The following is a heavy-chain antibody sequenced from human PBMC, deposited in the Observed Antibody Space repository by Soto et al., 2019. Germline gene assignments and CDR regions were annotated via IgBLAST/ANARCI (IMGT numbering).Heavy chain of an antibody. CDR1: GFTFSSYV. V-gene: IGHV3-23*01. Sequence: GGSLRLSCAASGFTFSSYVMYWVRQAPGKGLEWVSVFSGSGATTYYADSVKGRFTISRDNSKNTLHLQMNNLRDEDTARYYCAKKAVMITGNYYFDFWGQGTLVTVSS. CDR3: AKKAVMITGNYYFDF. CDR2: FSGSGATT. D-gene: IGHD1-20*01. J-gene: IGHJ4*02.